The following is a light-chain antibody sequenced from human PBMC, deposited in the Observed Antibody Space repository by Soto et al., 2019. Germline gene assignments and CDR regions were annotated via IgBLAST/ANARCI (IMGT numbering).Light chain of an antibody. J-gene: IGKJ3*01. CDR3: QQYGSSPLT. CDR1: QSVSSTY. CDR2: GAS. V-gene: IGKV3-20*01. Sequence: DIVLTHSPGTLSLSPGERATLSCRASQSVSSTYLAWYQQQVGQAPRLLVYGASSRATGIPDRFSGSGSGTDFTLTINKLEPEDFAVYYCQQYGSSPLTFG.